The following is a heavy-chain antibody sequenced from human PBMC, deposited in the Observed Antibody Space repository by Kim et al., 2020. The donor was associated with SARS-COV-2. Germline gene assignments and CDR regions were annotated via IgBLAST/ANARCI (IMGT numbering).Heavy chain of an antibody. Sequence: KGRFTISRDNSKNTLYLQMNSLRAEDTAVYYCARGSYCSSTSCYHLPFDYWGQGTLVTVSS. CDR3: ARGSYCSSTSCYHLPFDY. V-gene: IGHV3-30*01. J-gene: IGHJ4*02. D-gene: IGHD2-2*01.